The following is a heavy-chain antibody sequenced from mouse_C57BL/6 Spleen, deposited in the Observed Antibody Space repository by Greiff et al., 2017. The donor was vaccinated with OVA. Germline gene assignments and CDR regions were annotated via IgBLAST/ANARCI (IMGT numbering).Heavy chain of an antibody. CDR3: ARHEDGLLTFSAWFAY. CDR2: FYPGSGSI. D-gene: IGHD4-1*01. CDR1: GYTFTEYT. V-gene: IGHV1-62-2*01. Sequence: VQLQQSGAELVKPGASVKLSCKASGYTFTEYTIHWVKQRSGQGLEWIGWFYPGSGSIKYNEKFKDKATLTADKSSSTAYMELSRLTSEDSAVYDDARHEDGLLTFSAWFAYWGQGTLVTVSA. J-gene: IGHJ3*01.